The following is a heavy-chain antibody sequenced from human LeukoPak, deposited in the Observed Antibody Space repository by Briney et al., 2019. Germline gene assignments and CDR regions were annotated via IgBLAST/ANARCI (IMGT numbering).Heavy chain of an antibody. CDR2: ISAYNGNT. V-gene: IGHV1-18*01. CDR3: ARTGIAAAGTISGSDY. D-gene: IGHD6-13*01. Sequence: ASVTVSCKASGYTFTTYGISWVRQAPGQGLEWMGWISAYNGNTNYAQKLQGRVTMTTDTSTSTAYMELRSLRSDDTAVYYCARTGIAAAGTISGSDYWGQGTLVTVSS. CDR1: GYTFTTYG. J-gene: IGHJ4*02.